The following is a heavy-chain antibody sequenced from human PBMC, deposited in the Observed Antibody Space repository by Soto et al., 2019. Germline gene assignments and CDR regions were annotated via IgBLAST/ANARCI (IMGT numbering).Heavy chain of an antibody. J-gene: IGHJ6*02. D-gene: IGHD3-3*01. CDR3: ARASDLLHAHFGMDV. CDR1: AISTSISY. Sequence: PRGSLPLSCAASAISTSISYRSWVRQAAGKGLEWVSLIYSGTNTYYEASVKGRFTISRDNSKNTLYLQMNRLRAEDTAVYYCARASDLLHAHFGMDVWGQGTTFTVSS. CDR2: IYSGTNT. V-gene: IGHV3-53*01.